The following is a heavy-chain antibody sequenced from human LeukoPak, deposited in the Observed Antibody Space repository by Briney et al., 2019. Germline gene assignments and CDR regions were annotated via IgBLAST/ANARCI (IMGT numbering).Heavy chain of an antibody. J-gene: IGHJ4*02. CDR1: GYSFTSYW. Sequence: GESLKISCKGSGYSFTSYWIGWVRQMPGKGLEWMGIIYPGDSDTRYSPSFQGQVTISADKSISTAYLQWSSLKASDTAMYYCARIDSSGYYKDERFDYWGQGTRVTVSS. V-gene: IGHV5-51*01. CDR2: IYPGDSDT. CDR3: ARIDSSGYYKDERFDY. D-gene: IGHD3-22*01.